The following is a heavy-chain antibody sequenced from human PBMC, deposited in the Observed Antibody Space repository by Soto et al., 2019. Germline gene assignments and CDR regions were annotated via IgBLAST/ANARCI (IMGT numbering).Heavy chain of an antibody. Sequence: QITLKESGPTLVKPTQTLTLTCTFSGFSLSTSGVGVGWIRQPPGKALEWLALIYWDDDKRYSPSLKSRLTITKDTSKNQVVLTMTNMDPVDTATYYCAHSVAVAGTPPYYYYGMDVWGQGTTVPVSS. D-gene: IGHD6-19*01. CDR2: IYWDDDK. V-gene: IGHV2-5*02. CDR3: AHSVAVAGTPPYYYYGMDV. CDR1: GFSLSTSGVG. J-gene: IGHJ6*02.